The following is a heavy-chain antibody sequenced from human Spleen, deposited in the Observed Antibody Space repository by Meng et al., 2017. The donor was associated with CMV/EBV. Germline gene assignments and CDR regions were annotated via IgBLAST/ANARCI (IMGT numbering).Heavy chain of an antibody. Sequence: SVKVSCKDSGGTFSSYTINWVRQAPGQGPEWMGRIIPIPGITNYAQKFQGRVTITADKSTSTAYMELSSLRSEDTAVYYCTVPYDSDAFDIWGQGTMVTVSS. CDR1: GGTFSSYT. CDR2: IIPIPGIT. J-gene: IGHJ3*02. D-gene: IGHD3-3*01. CDR3: TVPYDSDAFDI. V-gene: IGHV1-69*02.